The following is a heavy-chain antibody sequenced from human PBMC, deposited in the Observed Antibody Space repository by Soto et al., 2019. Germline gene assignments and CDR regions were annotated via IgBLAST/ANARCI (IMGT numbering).Heavy chain of an antibody. V-gene: IGHV1-69*08. CDR2: IIPILGIA. CDR3: ARDKGQQLDYYYGMDV. J-gene: IGHJ6*02. CDR1: GGTFSSYT. D-gene: IGHD6-13*01. Sequence: QVQLVQSGAEVKKPGSSVKVSCKASGGTFSSYTISWVRQAPGQGLEWMGRIIPILGIANYAQKFQGRVTIPADKSTSTAYMELSSLRSEDTAVYYCARDKGQQLDYYYGMDVWGQGTTVTVSS.